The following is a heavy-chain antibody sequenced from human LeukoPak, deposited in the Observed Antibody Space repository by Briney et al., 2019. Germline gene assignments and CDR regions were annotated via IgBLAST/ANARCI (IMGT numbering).Heavy chain of an antibody. D-gene: IGHD3-3*01. Sequence: SETLSLTCTVSGGSVSSGGYYWSWIRQPPGKGLEWIGYIYYSGSTNYNPSLKSRVTISVDTSKNQFSLKLSSVTAADTAVYYCARERANYDFWSGYHPTPNWFDPWGQGTLVTVSS. V-gene: IGHV4-61*08. CDR3: ARERANYDFWSGYHPTPNWFDP. CDR1: GGSVSSGGYY. J-gene: IGHJ5*02. CDR2: IYYSGST.